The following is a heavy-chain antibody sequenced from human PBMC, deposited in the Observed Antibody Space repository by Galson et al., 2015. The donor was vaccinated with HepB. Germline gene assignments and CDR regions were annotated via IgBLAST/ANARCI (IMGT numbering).Heavy chain of an antibody. D-gene: IGHD2-2*01. CDR2: ISGAGTYT. CDR1: GFTFSDYY. V-gene: IGHV3-11*06. Sequence: SLRLSCAASGFTFSDYYMAWIRQAPGKGLEWISYISGAGTYTNYPRSVKGRFTISRDNAKNTLYLEMNSLRADDTAVYYCARYAKSSDNWFDPWGQGTLVTASS. J-gene: IGHJ5*02. CDR3: ARYAKSSDNWFDP.